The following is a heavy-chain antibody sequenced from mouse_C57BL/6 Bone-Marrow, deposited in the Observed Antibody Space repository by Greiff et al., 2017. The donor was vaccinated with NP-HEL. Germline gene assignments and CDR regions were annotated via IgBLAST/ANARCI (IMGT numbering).Heavy chain of an antibody. D-gene: IGHD1-1*01. J-gene: IGHJ4*01. V-gene: IGHV3-6*01. CDR1: GYSITSGYY. CDR3: ARLFYGSRGAMDY. Sequence: EVQLQESGPGLVKPSQSLSLTCSVTGYSITSGYYWNWIRQFPGNKLEWMGYISYDGSNNYNPSLKNRISITLDTSKNQFFLKLNSVTTEDTATYYCARLFYGSRGAMDYWGQGTSVTVSS. CDR2: ISYDGSN.